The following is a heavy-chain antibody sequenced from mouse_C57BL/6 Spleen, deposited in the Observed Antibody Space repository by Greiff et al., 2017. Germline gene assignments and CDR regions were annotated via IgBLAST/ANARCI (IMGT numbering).Heavy chain of an antibody. J-gene: IGHJ4*01. Sequence: QVQLQQSGPELVKPGASVKISCKASGYAFSSSWMNWVKQRPGKGLEWIGRIYPGDGDTNYNGKFKGKATLTADKSSSTAYMQRSSLTSEDSAVYFRARLGYSNYVYYAMDYWGQGTSVTVSS. CDR3: ARLGYSNYVYYAMDY. CDR1: GYAFSSSW. V-gene: IGHV1-82*01. CDR2: IYPGDGDT. D-gene: IGHD2-5*01.